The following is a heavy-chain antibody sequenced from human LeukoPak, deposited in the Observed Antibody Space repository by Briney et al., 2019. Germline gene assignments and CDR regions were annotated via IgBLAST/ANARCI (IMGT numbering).Heavy chain of an antibody. J-gene: IGHJ6*02. V-gene: IGHV3-21*01. CDR2: ISSSSSYI. CDR3: ARDLYYDSSGYYPHSYYYGMDV. CDR1: GFTFSSYS. D-gene: IGHD3-22*01. Sequence: GGSLRLSCAASGFTFSSYSMNWVRQAPGKGLEWVSSISSSSSYIYYADSVKGRFTISRDNAKNSLYLQMNSLRAEDTAVYYCARDLYYDSSGYYPHSYYYGMDVWGQGTTVTVSS.